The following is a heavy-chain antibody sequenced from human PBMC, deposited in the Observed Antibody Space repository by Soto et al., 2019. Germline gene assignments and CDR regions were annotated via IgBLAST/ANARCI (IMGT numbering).Heavy chain of an antibody. CDR1: GGSISSSY. D-gene: IGHD5-12*01. CDR3: FIDNGYDQGDTPAF. V-gene: IGHV4-59*08. CDR2: IYDSGST. Sequence: SETLSLTCTVSGGSISSSYWSWIRQPPGKGLEWIGYIYDSGSTYYNSSLKSRVTMSVDTSKNQFSLKLSSVTAADTAVYYCFIDNGYDQGDTPAFWCQRTPDIVSS. J-gene: IGHJ4*02.